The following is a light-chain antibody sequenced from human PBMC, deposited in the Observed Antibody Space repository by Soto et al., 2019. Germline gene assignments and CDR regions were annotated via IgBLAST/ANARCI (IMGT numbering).Light chain of an antibody. CDR1: TGAVTSGYF. J-gene: IGLJ3*02. Sequence: QAVVTQEPSLTVSPGGTVTLTCASSTGAVTSGYFPNWFQQKPGHAPRSLIYSTNKKQSWTPARFSGSLLGGKAALTLSGVQPEDEAEYYCLLYYGGARVFGGGTQLTVL. CDR3: LLYYGGARV. CDR2: STN. V-gene: IGLV7-43*01.